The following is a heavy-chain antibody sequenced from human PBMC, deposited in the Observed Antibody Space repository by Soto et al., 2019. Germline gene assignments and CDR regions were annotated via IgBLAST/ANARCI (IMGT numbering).Heavy chain of an antibody. CDR2: IKQDGSEK. J-gene: IGHJ6*03. Sequence: GESLKISCAASGFTFSSYWMSWVRQAPGKGLEWVANIKQDGSEKYYVDSVKGRFTISRDNAKNSLYLQMNSLRAEDTAVYYCARTMVVVTDRYYYYYYYMDVWGKGTTVTVSS. D-gene: IGHD2-21*02. V-gene: IGHV3-7*03. CDR1: GFTFSSYW. CDR3: ARTMVVVTDRYYYYYYYMDV.